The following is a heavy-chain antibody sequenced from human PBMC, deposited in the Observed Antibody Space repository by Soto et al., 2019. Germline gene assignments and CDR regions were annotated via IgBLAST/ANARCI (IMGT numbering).Heavy chain of an antibody. J-gene: IGHJ4*02. V-gene: IGHV4-59*01. CDR3: ARAHTSGWFVIDS. D-gene: IGHD6-19*01. CDR2: IYSTGAT. CDR1: GGSISNYY. Sequence: QVQLQESGPGLVKPSETLSLTCTVSGGSISNYYWTWIRQPPGRGLEWIGYIYSTGATNYNPSLRGRVTMSIDASKNDFSLRVRSVTAADTAVYYCARAHTSGWFVIDSWGQGTLVTVSS.